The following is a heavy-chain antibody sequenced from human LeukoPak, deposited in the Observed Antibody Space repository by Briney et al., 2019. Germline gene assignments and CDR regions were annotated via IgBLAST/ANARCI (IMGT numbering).Heavy chain of an antibody. CDR2: IYTSGST. CDR1: GGSISSYY. D-gene: IGHD5-18*01. Sequence: PSETLSLTCTVSGGSISSYYWSWVRQPAGKGLEWIGRIYTSGSTNYNPSLNSRVTMSVDTSKNQFSLKLSSVTAADTAVYYCASSDTAMAPFDYWGQGTLVTVSS. V-gene: IGHV4-4*07. J-gene: IGHJ4*02. CDR3: ASSDTAMAPFDY.